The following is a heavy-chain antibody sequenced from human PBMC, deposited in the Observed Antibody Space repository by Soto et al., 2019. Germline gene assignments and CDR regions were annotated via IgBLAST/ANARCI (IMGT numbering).Heavy chain of an antibody. CDR2: IYYSGST. J-gene: IGHJ4*02. CDR1: GGSISSSSYY. Sequence: SETLSLTCTVSGGSISSSSYYWGWIRQPPGKGLEWIGSIYYSGSTYYNPSLKSRVTISVDTSKNQFSLKLSSVTAADTAVYYCARHVRDYYDSSGPYPDYFDYWGQGTLVTVSS. CDR3: ARHVRDYYDSSGPYPDYFDY. V-gene: IGHV4-39*01. D-gene: IGHD3-22*01.